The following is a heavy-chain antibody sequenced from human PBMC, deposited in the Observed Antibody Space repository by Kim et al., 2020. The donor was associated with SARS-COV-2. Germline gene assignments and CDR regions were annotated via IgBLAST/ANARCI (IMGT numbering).Heavy chain of an antibody. CDR3: ARDLVYYYDSSGYWASYYFDY. V-gene: IGHV3-21*01. D-gene: IGHD3-22*01. J-gene: IGHJ4*02. CDR2: ISSSSSYI. Sequence: GGSRRLSCAASGFTFSSYSMNWVRQAPGKGLEWVSSISSSSSYIYYADSVKGRFTISRDNAKNSLYLQMNSLRAEDTAVYYCARDLVYYYDSSGYWASYYFDYWGQGTLVTVSS. CDR1: GFTFSSYS.